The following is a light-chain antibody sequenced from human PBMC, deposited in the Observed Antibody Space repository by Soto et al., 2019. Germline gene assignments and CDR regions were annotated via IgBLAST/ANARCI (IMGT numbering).Light chain of an antibody. V-gene: IGLV2-14*01. J-gene: IGLJ2*01. CDR2: DVS. CDR1: SSDVGGYNY. Sequence: QSALTQPASVSGSPGQSITISCTGTSSDVGGYNYVSWYQQHPGKAPKLMIYDVSNRPSGVSNRFSGSKSGNTASLTISGRQAEDEADYYCSSYTSSSPLEFGGGTQRTVL. CDR3: SSYTSSSPLE.